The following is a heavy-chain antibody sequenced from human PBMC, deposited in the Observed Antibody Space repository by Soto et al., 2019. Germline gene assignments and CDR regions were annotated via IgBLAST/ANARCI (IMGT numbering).Heavy chain of an antibody. CDR1: GFSFSTYA. CDR3: ATNLYSRSSLWYTGY. D-gene: IGHD2-2*01. V-gene: IGHV3-30-3*01. CDR2: ISYDGSIN. Sequence: QVQLVESGGGVVQPGRSLRLACAASGFSFSTYAMHWVRQAPGKGLEWVSLISYDGSINYYADSVKGRFTISRDDSKNTLYLQMNSLRPEDTAVYHSATNLYSRSSLWYTGYWGQGTLVTVSS. J-gene: IGHJ4*02.